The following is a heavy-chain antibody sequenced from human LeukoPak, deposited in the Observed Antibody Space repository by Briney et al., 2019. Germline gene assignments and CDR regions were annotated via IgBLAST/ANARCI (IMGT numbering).Heavy chain of an antibody. V-gene: IGHV3-53*01. Sequence: GGSLRLSCVASGFTVSSNAMNWVGQAPGKGLEWVSILVSGGSALYADSVKGRFTISRDNSKTTLYLQMNSLRAEDTAVYYCARFHRGWYFDYWGQGTLVTVSS. CDR1: GFTVSSNA. CDR2: LVSGGSA. CDR3: ARFHRGWYFDY. D-gene: IGHD2-15*01. J-gene: IGHJ4*02.